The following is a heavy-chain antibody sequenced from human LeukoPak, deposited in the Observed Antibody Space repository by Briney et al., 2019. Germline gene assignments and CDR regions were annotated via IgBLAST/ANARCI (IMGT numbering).Heavy chain of an antibody. CDR3: ARGSGSFFFYDYYMDV. D-gene: IGHD1-26*01. CDR2: IYYDGNLQ. J-gene: IGHJ6*03. Sequence: GGPLRHSRGLSGLTLCLQAMHWAAHGPGRGVEWVAVIYYDGNLQYYADSVKGRFAISRDNSKNTLYLQMNSLRTEDTAVYYCARGSGSFFFYDYYMDVWGKGTTVTVSS. CDR1: GLTLCLQA. V-gene: IGHV3-30*09.